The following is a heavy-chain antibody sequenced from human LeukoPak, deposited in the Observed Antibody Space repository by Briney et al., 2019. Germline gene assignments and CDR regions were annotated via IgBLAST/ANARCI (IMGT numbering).Heavy chain of an antibody. J-gene: IGHJ4*02. Sequence: PSQTLSLTCTVSGGSISSGSYYWSWIRQSAGKGLEWIGRIYSTGSTSYNPSLTSRVTISVDTSKNQFSLKLSSVTAADTAVYYCATWGYSTERPARELFDYWGQGTLVTVSS. D-gene: IGHD6-13*01. CDR1: GGSISSGSYY. CDR2: IYSTGST. V-gene: IGHV4-61*02. CDR3: ATWGYSTERPARELFDY.